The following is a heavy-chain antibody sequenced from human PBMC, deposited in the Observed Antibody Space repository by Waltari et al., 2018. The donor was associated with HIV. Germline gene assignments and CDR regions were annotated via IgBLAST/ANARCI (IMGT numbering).Heavy chain of an antibody. CDR1: GFTFSSHW. Sequence: EVLLVESGGGSVQPGGSLTLSCAAPGFTFSSHWMQWVRQVPGKGLVWVSRINPEGTITTHADSVKGRFTVSRDNAKNTLYLQMNSLRVEDTALYYCARGWYIDYWGQGTLHRLL. CDR3: ARGWYIDY. J-gene: IGHJ4*02. D-gene: IGHD6-19*01. V-gene: IGHV3-74*03. CDR2: INPEGTIT.